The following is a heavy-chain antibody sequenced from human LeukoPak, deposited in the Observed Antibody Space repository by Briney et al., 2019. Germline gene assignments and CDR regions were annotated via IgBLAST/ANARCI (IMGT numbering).Heavy chain of an antibody. V-gene: IGHV3-23*01. J-gene: IGHJ4*02. CDR1: GFIFRNYA. D-gene: IGHD3-9*01. CDR2: ITGSGDTT. Sequence: GGSLRLSCAASGFIFRNYAMSWVRQAPGKGLEWVSAITGSGDTTYYADSVKGRFTISRDNSKNALYVEMNTLRAEDTAVYYCVKWGDYDILTGYYVPDFWGQGTLVTVPS. CDR3: VKWGDYDILTGYYVPDF.